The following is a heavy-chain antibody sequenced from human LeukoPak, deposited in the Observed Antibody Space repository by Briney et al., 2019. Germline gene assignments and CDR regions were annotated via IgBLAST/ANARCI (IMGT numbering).Heavy chain of an antibody. V-gene: IGHV5-51*01. J-gene: IGHJ4*02. CDR1: GYSFTSYW. CDR2: IFPGDSDT. CDR3: ARHRAKEAPHFDY. Sequence: GESLKISCKGSGYSFTSYWIGWVRRMPGKGLEWMGIIFPGDSDTRNSPSFQGQVTIPDEKSIGTAYPQWSSLKASETAMYYCARHRAKEAPHFDYWRQGTLVSVSS.